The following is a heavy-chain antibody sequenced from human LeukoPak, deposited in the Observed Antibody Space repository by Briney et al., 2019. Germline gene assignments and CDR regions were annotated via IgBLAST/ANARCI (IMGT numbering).Heavy chain of an antibody. V-gene: IGHV3-23*01. CDR1: GFTFSSYS. J-gene: IGHJ4*02. Sequence: GGSLRLSCAASGFTFSSYSMNWVRQAPGKGLEWISAITDSGGDTYYADSVKGRFTISRDNSKNALYLQMNSLRAEDTAVYYCAKGSRASRPYYFDYWGQGTLVTVSS. CDR2: ITDSGGDT. CDR3: AKGSRASRPYYFDY. D-gene: IGHD6-6*01.